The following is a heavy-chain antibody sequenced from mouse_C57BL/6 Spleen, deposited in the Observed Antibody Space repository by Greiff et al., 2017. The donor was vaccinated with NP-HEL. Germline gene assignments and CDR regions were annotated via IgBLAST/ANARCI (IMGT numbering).Heavy chain of an antibody. CDR2: ISYSGST. CDR1: GYSITSGYD. D-gene: IGHD1-1*01. CDR3: ARAGYYGSSPWFAY. V-gene: IGHV3-1*01. Sequence: DVQLQESGPGMVKPSQSLSLTCTVTGYSITSGYDWHWIRHFPGNKLEWMGYISYSGSTNYNPSLKSRISITHDTSKNHFFLKLNSVTTEDTATYYCARAGYYGSSPWFAYWGQGTLVTVSA. J-gene: IGHJ3*01.